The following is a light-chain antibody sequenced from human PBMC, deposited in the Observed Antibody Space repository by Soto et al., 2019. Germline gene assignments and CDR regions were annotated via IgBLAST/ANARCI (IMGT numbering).Light chain of an antibody. CDR2: GVS. J-gene: IGKJ4*01. Sequence: EIVLTQFPGTLSLSPVESATLSCRASQSVASSYLAWYQQKPGQAPRLLMYGVSSRATGIPDRFSGSGSGTEFTLTISRLEPEDFAVYCCHQYGSSPPPFGGGTKVEIK. V-gene: IGKV3-20*01. CDR3: HQYGSSPPP. CDR1: QSVASSY.